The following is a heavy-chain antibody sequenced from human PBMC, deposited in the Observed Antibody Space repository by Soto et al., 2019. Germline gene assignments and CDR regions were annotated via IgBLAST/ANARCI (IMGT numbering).Heavy chain of an antibody. J-gene: IGHJ3*02. CDR2: IYWDDDK. V-gene: IGHV2-5*02. CDR1: GFSFSTSGVA. D-gene: IGHD3-16*01. Sequence: QITLKESGPTLVKPTQTLTLTCTFSGFSFSTSGVAVGWIRQPPGKALEWLAVIYWDDDKRYSPSLSSRLTISKDTSKNQVVLTMTNMDPEDTATYYCAQGTMITFGAVAFDIWGQGTMVTVSS. CDR3: AQGTMITFGAVAFDI.